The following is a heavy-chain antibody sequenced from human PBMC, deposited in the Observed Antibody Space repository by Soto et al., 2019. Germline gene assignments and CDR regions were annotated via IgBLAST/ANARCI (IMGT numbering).Heavy chain of an antibody. CDR3: AREQWGYDS. J-gene: IGHJ4*02. V-gene: IGHV4-31*03. CDR1: SGSISSNGHY. CDR2: IYYTGNT. D-gene: IGHD2-15*01. Sequence: QVQLQESGPELVKPSQTLSLTCTVSSGSISSNGHYWTWIRQHPGKGLEWIAYIYYTGNTYYNPSLKSRLSISVDTSKNQFSLELRSVTAADTAVYYCAREQWGYDSWGQGTLVTVSS.